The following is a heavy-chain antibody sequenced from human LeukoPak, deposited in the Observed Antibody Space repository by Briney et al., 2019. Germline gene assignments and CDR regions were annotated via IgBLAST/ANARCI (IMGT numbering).Heavy chain of an antibody. CDR2: IYSGGST. D-gene: IGHD3-22*01. Sequence: GGSLRLSCAAYGFTVSSNYMSWVRQAPGKGLEWVSVIYSGGSTYYADSVKGRFTISRDNSKNRLYLQMNSLRAEDTAVYYCARTYDSSGYYDYWGQGALVTVSS. CDR3: ARTYDSSGYYDY. J-gene: IGHJ4*02. CDR1: GFTVSSNY. V-gene: IGHV3-53*01.